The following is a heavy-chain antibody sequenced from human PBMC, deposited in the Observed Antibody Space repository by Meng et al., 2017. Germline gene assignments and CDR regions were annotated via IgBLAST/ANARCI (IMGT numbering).Heavy chain of an antibody. D-gene: IGHD2-21*01. Sequence: ETLSLTCAASGFTFSSYWMSWVRQAPGKGLEWVANIKQDGSEKYYVDSVKGRFTISRDNAKNSLYLQMNSLRAEDTAMYYCARHIHIYFDYWGQGTLVTVSS. V-gene: IGHV3-7*01. J-gene: IGHJ4*02. CDR1: GFTFSSYW. CDR3: ARHIHIYFDY. CDR2: IKQDGSEK.